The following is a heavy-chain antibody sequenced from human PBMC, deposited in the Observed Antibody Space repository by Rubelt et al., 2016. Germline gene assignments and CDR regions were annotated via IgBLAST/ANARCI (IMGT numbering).Heavy chain of an antibody. Sequence: QVQLPESVPGLVKPSATLSLTFTSSGVPICDNYWRWLRPLPAKVPEWIGRTYYIGSASYNPYLRRRLTTSVDTYKNQLSLKLSSVTAADTAVYYCARMIPSFEGMDVWGQGTTVTVSS. D-gene: IGHD3-9*01. CDR2: TYYIGSA. CDR1: GVPICDNY. CDR3: ARMIPSFEGMDV. J-gene: IGHJ6*02. V-gene: IGHV4-59*05.